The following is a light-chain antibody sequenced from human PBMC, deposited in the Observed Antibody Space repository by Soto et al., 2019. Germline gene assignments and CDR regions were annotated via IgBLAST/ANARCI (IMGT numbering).Light chain of an antibody. Sequence: EIELTQSPATLSSSPGETATLSCRASQYVGTRLAWYQHKPGQAPKLLIYYTSNRATGIPARFSGSGSGTDFTITINSLAPEDFAIYYCHQRQSWPRTFGQGTKVDIK. CDR3: HQRQSWPRT. V-gene: IGKV3-11*01. CDR1: QYVGTR. CDR2: YTS. J-gene: IGKJ1*01.